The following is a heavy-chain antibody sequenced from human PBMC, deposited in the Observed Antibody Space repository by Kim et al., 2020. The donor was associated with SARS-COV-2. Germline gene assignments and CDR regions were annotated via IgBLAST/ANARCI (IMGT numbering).Heavy chain of an antibody. Sequence: GGSLRLSCAASGFTFDDYAMHWVRQAPGKGLEWVSLISGDGGSTYYADSVKGRFTISRDNSKNSLYLQMNSLRTEDTALYYCAKDGGITMLSGYFQHWGQGTLVTVSS. D-gene: IGHD3-10*02. J-gene: IGHJ1*01. CDR1: GFTFDDYA. CDR3: AKDGGITMLSGYFQH. CDR2: ISGDGGST. V-gene: IGHV3-43*02.